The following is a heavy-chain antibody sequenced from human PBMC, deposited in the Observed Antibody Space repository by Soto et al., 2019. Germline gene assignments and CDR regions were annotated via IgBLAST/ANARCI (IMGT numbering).Heavy chain of an antibody. D-gene: IGHD6-13*01. CDR1: GFLFSNYG. J-gene: IGHJ4*02. CDR3: AKIAAAGKTLDY. V-gene: IGHV3-30*18. Sequence: QVQLVESGGGVVQPGRSLRLSCAASGFLFSNYGMHWVRQAPGKGLEWVAVISYDGSNKYYADSVKGRFTISRDNSKNTLYLQMNSLRAEDTAVYYCAKIAAAGKTLDYWGQGTLVTVSS. CDR2: ISYDGSNK.